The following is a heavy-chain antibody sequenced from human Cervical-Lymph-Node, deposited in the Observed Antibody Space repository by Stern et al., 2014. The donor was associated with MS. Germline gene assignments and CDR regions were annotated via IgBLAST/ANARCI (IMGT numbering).Heavy chain of an antibody. CDR3: ARDSSKGGSNY. V-gene: IGHV3-33*01. D-gene: IGHD2-2*01. CDR1: GFTFSSYG. J-gene: IGHJ4*02. CDR2: IWYDGSNK. Sequence: VQLVESGGGVVPPGRSLRLACVASGFTFSSYGMHWVRQAPDKGLEWVAVIWYDGSNKYYADSVKGRFTISRDNSKNTLYLQMNSLRAEDTAVYYCARDSSKGGSNYWGQGTLVTVSS.